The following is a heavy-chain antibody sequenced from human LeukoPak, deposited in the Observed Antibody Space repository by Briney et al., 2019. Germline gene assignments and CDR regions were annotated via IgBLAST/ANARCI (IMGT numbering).Heavy chain of an antibody. CDR1: GYTFTNYA. Sequence: ASVKVFCKASGYTFTNYAMNWVRQAPGQGLEWMGWINPNTGNPAYAQGFTGRFVFSLDTSVTTTYLQISGLKAEDTAVYYCARSPDILTGENFDYWGQGTLVTVSS. J-gene: IGHJ4*02. V-gene: IGHV7-4-1*02. D-gene: IGHD3-9*01. CDR3: ARSPDILTGENFDY. CDR2: INPNTGNP.